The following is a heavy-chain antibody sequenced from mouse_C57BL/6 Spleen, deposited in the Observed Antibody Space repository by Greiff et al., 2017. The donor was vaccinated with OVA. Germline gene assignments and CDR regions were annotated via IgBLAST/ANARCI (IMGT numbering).Heavy chain of an antibody. CDR1: GYTFTDYE. D-gene: IGHD2-1*01. J-gene: IGHJ3*01. V-gene: IGHV1-15*01. Sequence: VQRVESGAELVRPGASVTLSCKASGYTFTDYEMHWVKQTPVHGLEWIGAIDPETGGTAYNQKFKGKAILTADKSSSTAYMELRSLTSEDSAVYYCTKGNFFVYWGQGTLVTVSA. CDR2: IDPETGGT. CDR3: TKGNFFVY.